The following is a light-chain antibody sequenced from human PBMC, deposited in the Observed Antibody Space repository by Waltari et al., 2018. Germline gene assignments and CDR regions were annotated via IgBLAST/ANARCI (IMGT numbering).Light chain of an antibody. J-gene: IGLJ2*01. CDR3: QSYDSTTQV. CDR1: SGDLSTFY. Sequence: NFVLTQPPSVSGSPGETIILSCTRSSGDLSTFYVQWYQQRPGGAPTTVMYEDDRRPSGVPDRFSGSIDRSSNSASLTISGLLSEDEADYYCQSYDSTTQVFGGGTKLTVL. CDR2: EDD. V-gene: IGLV6-57*03.